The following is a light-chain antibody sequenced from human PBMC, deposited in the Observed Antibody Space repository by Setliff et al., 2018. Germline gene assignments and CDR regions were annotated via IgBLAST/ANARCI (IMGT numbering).Light chain of an antibody. V-gene: IGLV2-14*03. Sequence: QFVLTQPASVSGFPGQSITISCTGTSSDVGGYNYVSWYQQHPGKAPKLMIYDVSNRPSGVSNRFSGSKSGDTASLTISGLQAEDEADYYCSSYTSSSTSYVFGTGTKV. CDR1: SSDVGGYNY. J-gene: IGLJ1*01. CDR2: DVS. CDR3: SSYTSSSTSYV.